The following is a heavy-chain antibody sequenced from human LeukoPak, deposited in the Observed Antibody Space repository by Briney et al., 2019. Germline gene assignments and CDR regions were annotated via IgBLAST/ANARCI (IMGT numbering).Heavy chain of an antibody. V-gene: IGHV3-23*01. CDR2: ISGSGGST. CDR3: AKDRQTGYCSSTSCRTDYFDY. Sequence: GGSLRLSCAASGFTFSSYAMSWVRQAPRKGLEWVSAISGSGGSTYCADSVKGRFTISRDNSKNTLYLQMNSLRAEDTAVYYCAKDRQTGYCSSTSCRTDYFDYWGQGTLVTVSS. CDR1: GFTFSSYA. J-gene: IGHJ4*02. D-gene: IGHD2-2*01.